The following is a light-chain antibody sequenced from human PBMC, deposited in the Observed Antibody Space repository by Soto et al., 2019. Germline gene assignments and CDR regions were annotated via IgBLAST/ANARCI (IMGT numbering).Light chain of an antibody. Sequence: EIVMTQSTTTLSVSPGERASLSCRASQSVSSNLAWYQQKPGQAPRLLIYGASTRATGIPARFSGSGSGTEFTLTISSLQSEDCAVYYCQQYNNWPFTFGPGTKVDIK. J-gene: IGKJ3*01. CDR1: QSVSSN. CDR2: GAS. CDR3: QQYNNWPFT. V-gene: IGKV3-15*01.